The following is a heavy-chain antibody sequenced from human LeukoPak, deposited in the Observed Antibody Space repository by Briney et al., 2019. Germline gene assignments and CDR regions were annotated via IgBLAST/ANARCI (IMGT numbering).Heavy chain of an antibody. CDR3: AKDGGDGYTGDAFDI. Sequence: PGGSLRLSCAASGFTFSTYAMSWVRQAPGMGLEWVSGISASGGSTSYADSVKGRFTISRDTSKNMVYLQMNSLRAEDTAIYYCAKDGGDGYTGDAFDIWGQGTMVTVSS. D-gene: IGHD5-24*01. CDR2: ISASGGST. J-gene: IGHJ3*02. CDR1: GFTFSTYA. V-gene: IGHV3-23*01.